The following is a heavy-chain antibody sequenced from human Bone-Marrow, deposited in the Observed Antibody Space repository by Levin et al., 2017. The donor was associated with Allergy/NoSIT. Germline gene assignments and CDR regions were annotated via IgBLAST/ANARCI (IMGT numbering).Heavy chain of an antibody. CDR1: GFTFWSFA. CDR2: ISGRGDKT. D-gene: IGHD3-16*01. CDR3: ATAIRGTEYYFDY. V-gene: IGHV3-23*01. Sequence: GGSLRLSCAASGFTFWSFAMSWVRQAPGKGLEWVSVISGRGDKTNYADSVKGRFAISRDNSKNTLYMQMSSLRAEDTAVYYCATAIRGTEYYFDYWGQGTLVSVSS. J-gene: IGHJ4*02.